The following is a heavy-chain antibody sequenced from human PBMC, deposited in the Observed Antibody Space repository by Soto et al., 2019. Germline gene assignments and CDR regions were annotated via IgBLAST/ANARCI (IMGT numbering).Heavy chain of an antibody. D-gene: IGHD3-22*01. CDR1: GGTFSSYA. CDR3: AGHSSGVPGYYYGMDV. J-gene: IGHJ6*02. Sequence: QVQLVQSGAEVKKPGSSVKVSCKASGGTFSSYAISWVRQAPGLGLEWMGGIIPIFDTADYAQKFQGRVTITADESTNTAYMELSSLRSEDTAVYYCAGHSSGVPGYYYGMDVWGQGTTVTVSS. V-gene: IGHV1-69*12. CDR2: IIPIFDTA.